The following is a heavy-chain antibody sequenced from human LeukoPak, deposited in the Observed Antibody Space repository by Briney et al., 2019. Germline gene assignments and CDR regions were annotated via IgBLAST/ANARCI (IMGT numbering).Heavy chain of an antibody. J-gene: IGHJ4*02. D-gene: IGHD5-24*01. V-gene: IGHV3-23*01. CDR1: GFRFNNFV. CDR2: ISSHGDAT. CDR3: AKDDGWLQFNN. Sequence: PGGSLRLSCAASGFRFNNFVMNWVRQAPGKGLEWVATISSHGDATHYADSVKGRFTISRDNSMNTVYLQMTSLRAEDTALYYCAKDDGWLQFNNWGQGTLVTVSS.